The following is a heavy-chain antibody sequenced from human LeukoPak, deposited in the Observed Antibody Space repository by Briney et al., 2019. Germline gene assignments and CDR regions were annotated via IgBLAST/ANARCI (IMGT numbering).Heavy chain of an antibody. CDR3: AKMKLEVRGVFDY. CDR1: GFSFSDVW. J-gene: IGHJ4*02. Sequence: PGGSLRLSCAASGFSFSDVWLSWVRQAPGKGLEWVSAISGSGGSTYYAGSVKGRFTISRDNSKNTLYLQMNSLRAEDTAVYYCAKMKLEVRGVFDYWGQGTLVTVSS. D-gene: IGHD3-10*01. CDR2: ISGSGGST. V-gene: IGHV3-23*01.